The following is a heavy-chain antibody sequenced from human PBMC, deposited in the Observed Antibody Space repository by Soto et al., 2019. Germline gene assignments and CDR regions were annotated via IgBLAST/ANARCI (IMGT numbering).Heavy chain of an antibody. J-gene: IGHJ4*02. D-gene: IGHD3-9*01. Sequence: QVQLQESGPGLVKPSQTLSLTCTVSGGSISSGGYYWSWIRQHPGKGLEWIGYIYYSGGTYYNPSLKSRVTISVDTSKNQFSLKLSSVTAADTAVYYCARVYTSDYDILTGRDVGGTFDYWGQGTLVTVSS. CDR3: ARVYTSDYDILTGRDVGGTFDY. CDR1: GGSISSGGYY. V-gene: IGHV4-31*03. CDR2: IYYSGGT.